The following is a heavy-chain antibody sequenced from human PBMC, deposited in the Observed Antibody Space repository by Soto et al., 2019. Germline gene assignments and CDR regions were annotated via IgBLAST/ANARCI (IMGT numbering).Heavy chain of an antibody. CDR1: GYTFTSYG. D-gene: IGHD6-13*01. Sequence: GASVKVSCKASGYTFTSYGISWVRQAPGQGLERMGWISAYNGNTNYAQKLQGRVTMTTDTSTSTAYMELRSLRSDDTAVYYCAREGSSWYGDPLFWFDPWGQGTLVTVSS. CDR3: AREGSSWYGDPLFWFDP. V-gene: IGHV1-18*01. CDR2: ISAYNGNT. J-gene: IGHJ5*02.